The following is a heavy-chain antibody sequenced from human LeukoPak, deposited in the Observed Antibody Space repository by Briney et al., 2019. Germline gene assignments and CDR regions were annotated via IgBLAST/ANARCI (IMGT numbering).Heavy chain of an antibody. CDR3: ARISYDILTGYLDY. V-gene: IGHV1-18*01. D-gene: IGHD3-9*01. Sequence: ASVKVSCKASGYTFTSYVISWVRQAPGQGLEWMGWIGTYNGNTNYAQKFQGRVTITTDTSTSTAYMELRSLRSDDKAVYYCARISYDILTGYLDYWGQGTLVTVSS. CDR1: GYTFTSYV. J-gene: IGHJ4*02. CDR2: IGTYNGNT.